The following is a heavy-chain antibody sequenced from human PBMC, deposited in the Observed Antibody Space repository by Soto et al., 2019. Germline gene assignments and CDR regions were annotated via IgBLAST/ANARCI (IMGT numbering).Heavy chain of an antibody. CDR2: INPNSGGS. Sequence: ASVKVSCKASGYTFTGYYMHWVRQAPGQGLEWMGWINPNSGGSNYAQKFQGWVTMTRDTSISTAYMELSRLGSDVAAVYFCARESVDAFDIWGQGTMVTVSS. CDR1: GYTFTGYY. V-gene: IGHV1-2*04. CDR3: ARESVDAFDI. J-gene: IGHJ3*02.